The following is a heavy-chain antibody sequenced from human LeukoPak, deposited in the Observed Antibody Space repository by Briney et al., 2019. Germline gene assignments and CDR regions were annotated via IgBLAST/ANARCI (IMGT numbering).Heavy chain of an antibody. CDR3: ARDYYDNSGFGAFDI. CDR2: INPNSGGT. Sequence: ASVKVSCKTSGYTFIAHYMHWVRQAPGQGLEWMGWINPNSGGTKYAQNFQGRVTMTRDTSIRTFYMELSRLRSDDTAVYYCARDYYDNSGFGAFDIWGQGTMVTVSS. D-gene: IGHD3-22*01. V-gene: IGHV1-2*02. CDR1: GYTFIAHY. J-gene: IGHJ3*02.